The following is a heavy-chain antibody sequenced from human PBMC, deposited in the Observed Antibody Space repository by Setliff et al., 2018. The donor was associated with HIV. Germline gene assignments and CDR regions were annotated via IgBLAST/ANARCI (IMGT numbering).Heavy chain of an antibody. CDR1: GFTFSSYW. Sequence: GGSLRLSCAASGFTFSSYWMSWVRQAPGKGLEWVANIKEDGSETYYVDSVKGRFTISRDNAKNSLYLQMNSLRVEDTAVYYCATDCAVVGGTGSLDSWGQGILVTVSS. CDR2: IKEDGSET. CDR3: ATDCAVVGGTGSLDS. D-gene: IGHD1-26*01. J-gene: IGHJ4*02. V-gene: IGHV3-7*03.